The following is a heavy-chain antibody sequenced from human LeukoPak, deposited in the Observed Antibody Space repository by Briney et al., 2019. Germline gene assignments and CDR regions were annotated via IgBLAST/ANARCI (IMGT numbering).Heavy chain of an antibody. CDR2: ISYDGSNK. CDR3: ARGSKSYGDYIRSRIHYFDY. CDR1: GFTFSSYA. Sequence: AGSLTLSCEASGFTFSSYAMHWVRQAPGKGLEWVAVISYDGSNKYYADSVKGRFTISRDNSKNTLYLQMNSLRADDAAVYYCARGSKSYGDYIRSRIHYFDYWGQGTLVTVSS. J-gene: IGHJ4*02. D-gene: IGHD4-17*01. V-gene: IGHV3-30*04.